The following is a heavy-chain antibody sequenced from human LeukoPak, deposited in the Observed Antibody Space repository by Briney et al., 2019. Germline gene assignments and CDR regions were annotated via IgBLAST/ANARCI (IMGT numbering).Heavy chain of an antibody. J-gene: IGHJ4*02. CDR2: ISGSGGST. CDR3: AKDQRGPLFDY. Sequence: GASLSLSCAASGFTFSSYAMSWVRQAPGKGLEWVSGISGSGGSTYYADSVKGRFTISRDNSKNTLYLQMNSLRAEDTAVYYCAKDQRGPLFDYWGQGTLVTVSS. CDR1: GFTFSSYA. D-gene: IGHD6-25*01. V-gene: IGHV3-23*01.